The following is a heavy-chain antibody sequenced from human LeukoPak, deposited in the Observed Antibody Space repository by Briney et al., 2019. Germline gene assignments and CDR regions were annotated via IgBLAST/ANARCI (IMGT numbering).Heavy chain of an antibody. Sequence: SETLSLTCTVSGGSISSYYWSWIRQPAGKGLEWIGRIYTSGSTNYNPSLKSRVTISVDTSKNQFSLKLSSVTAADTAVYYCARGSGIAARYGASFDIWGQGTMVTVSS. D-gene: IGHD6-6*01. CDR3: ARGSGIAARYGASFDI. CDR2: IYTSGST. J-gene: IGHJ3*02. CDR1: GGSISSYY. V-gene: IGHV4-4*07.